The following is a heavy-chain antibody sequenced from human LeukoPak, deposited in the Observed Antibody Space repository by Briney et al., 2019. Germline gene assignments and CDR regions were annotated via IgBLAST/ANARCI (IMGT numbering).Heavy chain of an antibody. D-gene: IGHD6-19*01. Sequence: ASVKVSCKASGYTFTSYGINWVRQAPGQGLEWMGWIRVYNGNTNYAQKFRGRVTMTRDTSISTVYMELSRLRSDDTAVYYCARDLTGYSSGWYIKYYFDYWGQGTLVTVSS. CDR2: IRVYNGNT. CDR1: GYTFTSYG. J-gene: IGHJ4*02. CDR3: ARDLTGYSSGWYIKYYFDY. V-gene: IGHV1-18*01.